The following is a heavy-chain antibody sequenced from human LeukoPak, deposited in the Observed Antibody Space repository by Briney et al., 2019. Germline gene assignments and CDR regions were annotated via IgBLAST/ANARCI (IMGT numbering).Heavy chain of an antibody. CDR1: GFTFSDCW. Sequence: GGSLRLSCAASGFTFSDCWMHWVRQAPGKGLEWVSRINTDGSTINYADSVKGRFTVSRDNAKNTMYLQMNSLRAEDSAVYYCARALGYSYGCGIYWGQGTLVTVSS. CDR2: INTDGSTI. D-gene: IGHD5-18*01. J-gene: IGHJ4*02. CDR3: ARALGYSYGCGIY. V-gene: IGHV3-74*01.